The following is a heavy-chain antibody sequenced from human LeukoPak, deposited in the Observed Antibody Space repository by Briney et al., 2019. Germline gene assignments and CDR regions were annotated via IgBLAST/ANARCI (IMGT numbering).Heavy chain of an antibody. CDR3: VRNHYDNSGYPH. J-gene: IGHJ4*02. D-gene: IGHD3-22*01. Sequence: GASVRVSCKASGYTFSTYGIGWVRQAPGQGLEWMGWISGNNDNTNYAQKFQGRVTLTADTSTSTAYMDLRSLTSDDTAVYYCVRNHYDNSGYPHWGQGTLVTVSS. V-gene: IGHV1-18*01. CDR1: GYTFSTYG. CDR2: ISGNNDNT.